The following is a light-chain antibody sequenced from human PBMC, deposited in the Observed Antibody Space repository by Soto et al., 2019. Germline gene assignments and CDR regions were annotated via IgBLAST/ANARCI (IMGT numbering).Light chain of an antibody. J-gene: IGKJ2*01. V-gene: IGKV3-20*01. CDR1: RSFASSY. Sequence: EIVLTQSPATLSLSPGERATLSCRASRSFASSYLAWYQHKPGQAPRLLIYAASSRSTGIPDRFIGSGSGTDFTLTISRLEPADSAVYYCHHYDSSPPYTFGPGTKLEIK. CDR2: AAS. CDR3: HHYDSSPPYT.